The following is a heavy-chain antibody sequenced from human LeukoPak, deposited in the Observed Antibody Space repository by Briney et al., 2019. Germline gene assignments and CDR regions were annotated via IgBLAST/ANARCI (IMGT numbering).Heavy chain of an antibody. V-gene: IGHV3-23*01. CDR1: GFTFSSYA. J-gene: IGHJ3*02. CDR3: AREISTSSSWYGDDAFDI. Sequence: PGGSLRLSCAASGFTFSSYAMSWVRQAPGKGLEWVSAISGSGGTTYFADSVKGRFTISRDISKNTLFLQMNSLRTEDTAVYYCAREISTSSSWYGDDAFDIWGQGTMVTVSS. D-gene: IGHD6-13*01. CDR2: ISGSGGTT.